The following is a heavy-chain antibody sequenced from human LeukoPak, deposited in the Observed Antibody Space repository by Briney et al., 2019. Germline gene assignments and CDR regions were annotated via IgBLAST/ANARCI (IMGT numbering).Heavy chain of an antibody. CDR3: ARRKYYYDSSGYPEDY. CDR2: ISAYNGNT. V-gene: IGHV1-18*01. CDR1: GYTFTSYG. J-gene: IGHJ4*02. D-gene: IGHD3-22*01. Sequence: KPGASVMVSCKTSGYTFTSYGISWVRQAPGQGLEWMGWISAYNGNTNYAQKLQGRVTMTTDTSTSTAYMELRSLRSDDTAVYYCARRKYYYDSSGYPEDYWGQGTLVTVSS.